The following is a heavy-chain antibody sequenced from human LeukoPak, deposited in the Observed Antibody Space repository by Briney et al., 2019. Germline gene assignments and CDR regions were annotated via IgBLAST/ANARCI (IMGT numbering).Heavy chain of an antibody. D-gene: IGHD5-18*01. CDR1: GYIFTAHD. J-gene: IGHJ4*02. CDR3: ARVVDVAMSEGTFDN. Sequence: ASVKVSCKASGYIFTAHDMHWVRQAPGQGLEWMGWINPNSGGTNYGQTFEGRLTMTRDTSISTAYMELSRLRSDDTAVYYCARVVDVAMSEGTFDNWGQGTLVTVSS. CDR2: INPNSGGT. V-gene: IGHV1-2*02.